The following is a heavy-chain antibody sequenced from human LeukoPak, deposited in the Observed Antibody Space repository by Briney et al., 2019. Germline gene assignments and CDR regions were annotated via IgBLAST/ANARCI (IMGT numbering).Heavy chain of an antibody. Sequence: GGSLRLSCAASGFTFSSYAMSWVRQAPGKGLEWVSANSGSGGSTYYADSVKGRFTISRDNSKNTLYLQMNSLRAEDTAVYYCARVGDDYYYYGMDVWGQGTTVTVSS. CDR3: ARVGDDYYYYGMDV. CDR1: GFTFSSYA. J-gene: IGHJ6*02. V-gene: IGHV3-23*01. CDR2: NSGSGGST. D-gene: IGHD5-24*01.